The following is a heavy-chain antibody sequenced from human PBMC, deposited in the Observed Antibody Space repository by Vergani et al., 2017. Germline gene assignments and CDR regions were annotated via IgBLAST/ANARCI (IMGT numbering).Heavy chain of an antibody. CDR2: IYYSGST. Sequence: QVQLQESGPGLVKSSQTLSLTCTVSGGSISSGDYYWSWIRQPPGKGLEWIGYIYYSGSTYYNPSLKSRVTISVDTSKNQFSLKLSSVPAADTAVYYWARVRRDDSSGYYYYYGMDVWGQGTTVTVSS. D-gene: IGHD3-22*01. J-gene: IGHJ6*02. V-gene: IGHV4-30-4*01. CDR3: ARVRRDDSSGYYYYYGMDV. CDR1: GGSISSGDYY.